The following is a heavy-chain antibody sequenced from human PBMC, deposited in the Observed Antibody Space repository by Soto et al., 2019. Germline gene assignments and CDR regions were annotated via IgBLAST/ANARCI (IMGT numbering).Heavy chain of an antibody. V-gene: IGHV3-33*01. D-gene: IGHD4-17*01. Sequence: QVQLVESGGGVVQPGRSLRLSCAASGFTFSSYGMHWVRQAPGKGLEWVAVIWYDGSNKYYADSVKGRFTISRDNSKNTLYLQMNSLRAEDTAVYYCATAERTVTTIADYWGQGTLVTVSS. CDR3: ATAERTVTTIADY. CDR2: IWYDGSNK. CDR1: GFTFSSYG. J-gene: IGHJ4*02.